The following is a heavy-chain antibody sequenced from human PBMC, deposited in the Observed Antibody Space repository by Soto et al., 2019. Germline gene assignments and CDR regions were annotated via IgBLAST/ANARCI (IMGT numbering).Heavy chain of an antibody. CDR3: AKDHHPPYCSSTSCYAY. V-gene: IGHV3-74*01. Sequence: PGGSLRLSCAASGFTFSSSWMHGVRQAPGKGLVRVSRVSGSGSSTYYADSVKGRFTISRDNSKNTLYLQMNSLRAEDTAVYYCAKDHHPPYCSSTSCYAYWGQGTLVTVSS. D-gene: IGHD2-2*01. CDR2: VSGSGSST. CDR1: GFTFSSSW. J-gene: IGHJ4*02.